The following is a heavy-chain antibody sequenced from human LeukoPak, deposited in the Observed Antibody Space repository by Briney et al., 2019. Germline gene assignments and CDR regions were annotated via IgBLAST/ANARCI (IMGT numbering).Heavy chain of an antibody. CDR1: GYSFTRYG. CDR3: ASGPYSNYDYYYYYMDV. Sequence: VASVKVSCKASGYSFTRYGISWVRQAPGQGLEWMGWISAYNGNTNYAQKLQGRVTMTTDTSTSTAYMELRSLRSDDTAVYYCASGPYSNYDYYYYYMDVWGKGTTVTVSS. J-gene: IGHJ6*03. V-gene: IGHV1-18*01. CDR2: ISAYNGNT. D-gene: IGHD4-11*01.